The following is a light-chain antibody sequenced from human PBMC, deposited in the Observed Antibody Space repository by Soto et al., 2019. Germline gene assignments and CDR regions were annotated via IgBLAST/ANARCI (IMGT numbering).Light chain of an antibody. CDR3: CSYAGSSTL. CDR1: SSDVGSYNL. V-gene: IGLV2-23*01. CDR2: EGS. Sequence: QSVLTQPASVSGSPGQSITISCTGTSSDVGSYNLVSWYQQHPGKAPKLMIYEGSKRPSGVSNRFSGSKSGNTASLTISGLQAEDEADYYCCSYAGSSTLFGTGTQLTVL. J-gene: IGLJ1*01.